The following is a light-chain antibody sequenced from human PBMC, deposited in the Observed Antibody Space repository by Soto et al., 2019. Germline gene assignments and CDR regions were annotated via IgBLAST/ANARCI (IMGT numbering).Light chain of an antibody. J-gene: IGKJ1*01. Sequence: LTRSSGTLSLSPGERATLSCRAGQSVSSSYLAWYQQKPGQAPRLLIYGASSRATGIPDRFSGSGSGTDFTLTISRLEPEDFAVYYCQQYGSAPPWTFGQGTNVDIK. CDR2: GAS. V-gene: IGKV3-20*01. CDR3: QQYGSAPPWT. CDR1: QSVSSSY.